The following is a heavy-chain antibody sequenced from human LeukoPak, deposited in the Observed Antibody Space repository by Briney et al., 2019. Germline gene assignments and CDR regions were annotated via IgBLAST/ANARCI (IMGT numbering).Heavy chain of an antibody. D-gene: IGHD2-2*01. Sequence: GASVKVSCKASGGTFSIYAISWVRQAPGRGLEWRGGIIPIFGTANYAQKFQGRVTITADKSTSTAYMELTSMRSEDPAVYYCASIYCSSTRCYSHAFDIWGQGTMLTVSS. CDR1: GGTFSIYA. CDR3: ASIYCSSTRCYSHAFDI. V-gene: IGHV1-69*06. J-gene: IGHJ3*02. CDR2: IIPIFGTA.